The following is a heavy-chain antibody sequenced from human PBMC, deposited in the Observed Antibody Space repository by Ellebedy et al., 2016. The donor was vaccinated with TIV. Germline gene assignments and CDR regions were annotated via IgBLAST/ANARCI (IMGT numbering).Heavy chain of an antibody. J-gene: IGHJ3*02. CDR1: GFTFSTYG. V-gene: IGHV3-48*02. CDR3: AREAGDYYGSGTYTDAFDI. CDR2: ISSGGTTI. Sequence: PGGSLRLSCAASGFTFSTYGMNWVRQAPGEGLEWVSYISSGGTTIYYADSVRGRFTISRDDAKNSLFMQMKSLRDEDTAVYYCAREAGDYYGSGTYTDAFDIWGQGTVVTVSS. D-gene: IGHD3-10*01.